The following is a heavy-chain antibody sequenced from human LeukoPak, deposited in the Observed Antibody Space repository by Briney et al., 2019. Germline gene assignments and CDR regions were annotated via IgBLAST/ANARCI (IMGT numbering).Heavy chain of an antibody. V-gene: IGHV6-1*01. CDR3: ACTSGWRIDY. CDR1: GDSVSSNSAT. D-gene: IGHD6-19*01. Sequence: SQTLSLTCAISGDSVSSNSATWSWIRQSPSRGLEWLGRTYYRSKWYNDYAVSVKSRITFNADTSKNQSSLHLNSVTPEDTAVYYCACTSGWRIDYWGQGTLVTVSS. J-gene: IGHJ4*02. CDR2: TYYRSKWYN.